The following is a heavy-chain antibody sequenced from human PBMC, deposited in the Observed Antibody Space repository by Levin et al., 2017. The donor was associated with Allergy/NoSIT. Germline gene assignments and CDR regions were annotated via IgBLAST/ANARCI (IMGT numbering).Heavy chain of an antibody. J-gene: IGHJ5*02. CDR2: INPNSGGT. CDR1: GFTFTGYH. CDR3: ARGRRPREIVFVRTASSGGWFDP. D-gene: IGHD2-2*01. Sequence: ASVKVSCKASGFTFTGYHIHWVRQAPGQGLEWMGWINPNSGGTNSAQRFQGRVTMTRDTSITTAYMELSRLTSDDTAVYYCARGRRPREIVFVRTASSGGWFDPWGQGTLVTVSS. V-gene: IGHV1-2*02.